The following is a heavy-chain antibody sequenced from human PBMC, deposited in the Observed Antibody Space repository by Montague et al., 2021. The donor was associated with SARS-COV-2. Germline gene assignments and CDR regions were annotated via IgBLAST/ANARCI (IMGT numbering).Heavy chain of an antibody. CDR2: IKPDGSDK. Sequence: SLRLSCAASGFSFSTFWMTWVRQAPGKGLEWVASIKPDGSDKHYXESLKGRFTISRDNTRNSLYLQLNNLRAEGTAVYYCARDPNWGAHWGQGNLVTVSS. CDR1: GFSFSTFW. CDR3: ARDPNWGAH. V-gene: IGHV3-7*05. J-gene: IGHJ4*02. D-gene: IGHD7-27*01.